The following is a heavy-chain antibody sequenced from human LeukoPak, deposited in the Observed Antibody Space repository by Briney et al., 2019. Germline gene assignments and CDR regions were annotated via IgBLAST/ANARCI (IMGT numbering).Heavy chain of an antibody. V-gene: IGHV3-33*06. CDR1: GFTFSSYG. CDR2: IWYDGSNK. D-gene: IGHD1-26*01. CDR3: AKAISPVGVSFDY. Sequence: PGRSLRLSCAASGFTFSSYGMHWVRQAPGKGLEWVAVIWYDGSNKYYADSVKGRFTISRDNSKNTLYLQMNSLRAEDTAVYYCAKAISPVGVSFDYWGQGTLVTVSS. J-gene: IGHJ4*02.